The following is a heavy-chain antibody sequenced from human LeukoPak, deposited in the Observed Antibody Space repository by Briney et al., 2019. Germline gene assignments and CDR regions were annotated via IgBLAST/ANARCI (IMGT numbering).Heavy chain of an antibody. J-gene: IGHJ5*02. CDR2: ISYDGSNK. Sequence: PEGSLRLSCAASGFTFSSYGMHWVRQAPGKGLEWVAVISYDGSNKYYADSVKGRFTISRDNSKNTLYLQMNSLRAEDTAVYYCAKDPASSGWYDNNWFDPWGQGTLVTVSS. D-gene: IGHD6-19*01. CDR1: GFTFSSYG. V-gene: IGHV3-30*18. CDR3: AKDPASSGWYDNNWFDP.